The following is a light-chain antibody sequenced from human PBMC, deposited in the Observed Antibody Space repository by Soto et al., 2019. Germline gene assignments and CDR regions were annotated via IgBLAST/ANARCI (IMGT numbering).Light chain of an antibody. V-gene: IGLV2-14*01. J-gene: IGLJ1*01. Sequence: QSVLTQPASVSGSPGQSITISCTGTSSDVGGYNYVSWYQQHPGKAPKLMIYDVSNRPSGVSNRFSGSKSGNTASLTISGLQAEDEADYYCSSYTSSSIYVFGPGTKFPVL. CDR3: SSYTSSSIYV. CDR2: DVS. CDR1: SSDVGGYNY.